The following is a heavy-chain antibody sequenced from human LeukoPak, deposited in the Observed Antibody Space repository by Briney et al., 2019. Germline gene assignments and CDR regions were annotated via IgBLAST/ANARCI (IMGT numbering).Heavy chain of an antibody. CDR3: ARDAVQGDTTFYFDF. D-gene: IGHD1-26*01. CDR1: GFIFGSYG. V-gene: IGHV3-48*01. J-gene: IGHJ4*02. CDR2: ISGSSSHV. Sequence: GGSLRLSCSASGFIFGSYGMNWVRQAPGKGLQWVSYISGSSSHVFYADSVKGRFTISRDNAENSLHLQMSSLRAEDTAVYYCARDAVQGDTTFYFDFWGQGDLVSVSS.